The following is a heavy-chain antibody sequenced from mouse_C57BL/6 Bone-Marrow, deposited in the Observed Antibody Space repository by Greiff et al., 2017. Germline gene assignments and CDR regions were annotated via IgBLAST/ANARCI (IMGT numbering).Heavy chain of an antibody. J-gene: IGHJ2*01. CDR1: GFTFSDYG. D-gene: IGHD1-1*01. CDR3: ARVVNTVVGGDY. CDR2: ISSGRSTI. V-gene: IGHV5-17*01. Sequence: VQLQQSGGGLVKPGGSLKLSCAASGFTFSDYGMHWVRQAPEKGLEWVAYISSGRSTIYYADTVKGRFTLSRDNAKNTLFLQRTSLRSEDTAMYYCARVVNTVVGGDYWGQGTAPTVTS.